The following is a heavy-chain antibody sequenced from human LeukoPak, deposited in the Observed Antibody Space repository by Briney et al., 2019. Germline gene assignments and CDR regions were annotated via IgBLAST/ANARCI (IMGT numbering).Heavy chain of an antibody. CDR3: ARARGQCGGDCKWPKAAFDI. J-gene: IGHJ3*02. CDR1: GFTFSNYW. Sequence: TGGSLRLSCKTSGFTFSNYWMSWVRQAPGKGLEWVANIKEDGSEKYYVHSVDGRFTISRDNAENSLYLQMNSLRAEDTAVYYCARARGQCGGDCKWPKAAFDIWGQGTMVTVSS. V-gene: IGHV3-7*01. D-gene: IGHD2-21*02. CDR2: IKEDGSEK.